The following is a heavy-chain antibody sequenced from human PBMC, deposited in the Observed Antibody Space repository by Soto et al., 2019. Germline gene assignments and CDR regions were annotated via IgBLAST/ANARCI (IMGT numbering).Heavy chain of an antibody. CDR1: GFTFSTNW. CDR2: INEDGRIT. D-gene: IGHD3-10*01. CDR3: SRDIGGVGSH. J-gene: IGHJ4*02. V-gene: IGHV3-74*01. Sequence: EVQLVESGGGLVQPGGSLRLSCAASGFTFSTNWMHWVRQVAGKGLIWVSRINEDGRITDYADSAKGRFTISRDNAKNTLYLQMNSLRAEDTAVYYCSRDIGGVGSHWGQGTLVPVAS.